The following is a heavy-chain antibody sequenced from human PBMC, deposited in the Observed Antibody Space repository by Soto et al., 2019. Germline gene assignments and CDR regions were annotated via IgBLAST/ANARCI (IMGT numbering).Heavy chain of an antibody. CDR3: ARKSTREMWFEP. D-gene: IGHD2-2*01. CDR2: ISSSSSYI. J-gene: IGHJ5*02. V-gene: IGHV3-21*01. CDR1: GFTFSSYS. Sequence: GGSLRLSCAASGFTFSSYSMNWVRQAPGKGLEWVSSISSSSSYIYYADSVKGRFTISRDNAKNSLYLQMNSLRAEDTAVYYCARKSTREMWFEPWGQGTLVTVSS.